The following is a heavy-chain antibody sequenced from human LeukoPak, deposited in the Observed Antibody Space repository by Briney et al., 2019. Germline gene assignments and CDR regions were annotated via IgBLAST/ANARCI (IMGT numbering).Heavy chain of an antibody. CDR1: GFTLGGHD. D-gene: IGHD5-18*01. V-gene: IGHV3-13*01. CDR3: VREARGYHYTYFDY. CDR2: VSAGHHA. Sequence: PGGSLRLSCTASGFTLGGHDKHWVRQTTGDGLEWVAAVSAGHHAFYAGSVKGRFTVSREDAKNSLCLQMNSLRAGDTAVYYCVREARGYHYTYFDYWGQGSLVTVSS. J-gene: IGHJ4*02.